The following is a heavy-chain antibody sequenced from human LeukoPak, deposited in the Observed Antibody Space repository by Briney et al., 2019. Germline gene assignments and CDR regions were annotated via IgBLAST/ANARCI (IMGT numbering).Heavy chain of an antibody. D-gene: IGHD1-1*01. CDR2: ISTGGSNI. V-gene: IGHV3-48*02. Sequence: PGGSLRLSCAASGFTFSNYNMNWVRQAPGKGLEWVSYISTGGSNIYYADSVKGRFTISRDNAKNSLYLQMNSLRDDDTAVYYCARDIRATGHGNFDYWGQGTLVTVSS. J-gene: IGHJ4*01. CDR3: ARDIRATGHGNFDY. CDR1: GFTFSNYN.